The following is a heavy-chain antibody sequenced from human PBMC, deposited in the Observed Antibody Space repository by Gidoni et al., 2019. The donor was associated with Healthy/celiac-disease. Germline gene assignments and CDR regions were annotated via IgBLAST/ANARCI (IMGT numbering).Heavy chain of an antibody. D-gene: IGHD6-25*01. CDR3: AKAFLGAAAASTVDY. CDR1: AFTFSSYA. J-gene: IGHJ4*02. V-gene: IGHV3-23*01. Sequence: VQLLESGGGLVQPGGSLRLPCAASAFTFSSYATSWVRQVPGRGLEWVSAISGSGGSTYYADSVKGRFTISRDNAKNTLYLQMNSLRAEDTAVYYCAKAFLGAAAASTVDYWGQGTLVTVSS. CDR2: ISGSGGST.